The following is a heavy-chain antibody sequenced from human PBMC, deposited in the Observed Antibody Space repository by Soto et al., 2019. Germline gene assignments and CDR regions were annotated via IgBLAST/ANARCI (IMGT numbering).Heavy chain of an antibody. CDR2: ISVSSSYI. D-gene: IGHD3-3*01. V-gene: IGHV3-21*01. Sequence: GGSLRLSCAASGFTFSSYSMNWVRQAPGKGLEWVSSISVSSSYIYYADSVKGRFTISRNNAKNSLHLQMNSLRAEDTAVYYCARVHDFWSGYYSPPDYWGQGTLVTVSS. J-gene: IGHJ4*02. CDR1: GFTFSSYS. CDR3: ARVHDFWSGYYSPPDY.